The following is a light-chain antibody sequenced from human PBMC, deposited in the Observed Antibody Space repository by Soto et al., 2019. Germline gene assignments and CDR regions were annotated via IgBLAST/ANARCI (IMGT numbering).Light chain of an antibody. V-gene: IGLV1-40*01. J-gene: IGLJ1*01. Sequence: QSVLTQPPSVSGAPGQRVTLSCTGSSSTIGAGYDVHWYQQLPGTAPKLLIYGNSNRPSGVPDRFSGSKSGTSASLAITGLQAEDEADYYCQSYDSSLSGYVFGTGNKVTVL. CDR3: QSYDSSLSGYV. CDR2: GNS. CDR1: SSTIGAGYD.